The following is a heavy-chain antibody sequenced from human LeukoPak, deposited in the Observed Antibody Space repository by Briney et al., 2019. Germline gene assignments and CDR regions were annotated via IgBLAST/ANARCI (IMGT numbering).Heavy chain of an antibody. CDR1: GFTFSSYA. Sequence: PGGSLRLSCAASGFTFSSYAMSWVRQAPGKGLGWVSAISGSGGSTYYADSVKGRFTISRDNSKNTLYLQMNSLRAEDTAVYYCAKALPLGDYVDYFDYWGQGTLVTVSS. V-gene: IGHV3-23*01. D-gene: IGHD4-17*01. J-gene: IGHJ4*02. CDR3: AKALPLGDYVDYFDY. CDR2: ISGSGGST.